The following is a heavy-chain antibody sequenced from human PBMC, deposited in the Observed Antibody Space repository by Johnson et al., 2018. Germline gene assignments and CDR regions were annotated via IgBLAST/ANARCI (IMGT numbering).Heavy chain of an antibody. CDR1: GDTFRSFP. V-gene: IGHV1-69*01. D-gene: IGHD6-19*01. J-gene: IGHJ6*02. CDR2: IIPIIGTP. CDR3: ARDRRPVAGTVYYYYYLDV. Sequence: QVQLVESGAEVKKXGSSVKVSCQASGDTFRSFPFSWVRQAPGQGLQWMGGIIPIIGTPNYAQKFQDRVAITADEFSNTVYMELSSLRSEDTAVYYCARDRRPVAGTVYYYYYLDVWGQGTTVTVSS.